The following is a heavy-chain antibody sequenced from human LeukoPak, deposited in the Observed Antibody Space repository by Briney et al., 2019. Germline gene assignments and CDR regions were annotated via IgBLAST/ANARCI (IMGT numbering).Heavy chain of an antibody. J-gene: IGHJ4*02. V-gene: IGHV3-33*01. CDR1: GFTFSSYG. Sequence: PGGSLRLSCVASGFTFSSYGMNWVRQAPGKGLEWVAVIWYDGTNKFYADSVKGRFTISRDNSKNTLYVQMNSLRAEDTAVYYCARVGYNSGWYEYWGQGTLVTVSS. CDR2: IWYDGTNK. CDR3: ARVGYNSGWYEY. D-gene: IGHD6-19*01.